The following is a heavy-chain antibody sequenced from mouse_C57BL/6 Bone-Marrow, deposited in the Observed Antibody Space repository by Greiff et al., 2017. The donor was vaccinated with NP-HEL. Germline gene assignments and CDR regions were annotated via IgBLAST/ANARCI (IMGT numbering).Heavy chain of an antibody. Sequence: EVQRVESGPELVKPGASVKISCKASGYSFTGYYMNWVKQSPEKSLEWIGEINPSTGGTTYNQKFKAKATLTVDKSSSTAYMQLKSLTSEDSAVDYCARASWDYFDYWGQGTTLTVSS. D-gene: IGHD4-1*01. CDR2: INPSTGGT. V-gene: IGHV1-42*01. J-gene: IGHJ2*01. CDR3: ARASWDYFDY. CDR1: GYSFTGYY.